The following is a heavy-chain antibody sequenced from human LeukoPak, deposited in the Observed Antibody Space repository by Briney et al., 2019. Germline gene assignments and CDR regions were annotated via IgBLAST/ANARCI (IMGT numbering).Heavy chain of an antibody. J-gene: IGHJ4*02. CDR2: ITWNSGSL. Sequence: SLRLSCTASGFSFANYATHWDRQAPGSGLERVSAITWNSGSLGYADSVNGRLTISRDNGKNSLYLQINSLRAEDTALYYCAKDLVGATRFTFYFDSWGQGALVTVSS. D-gene: IGHD1-26*01. CDR1: GFSFANYA. V-gene: IGHV3-9*01. CDR3: AKDLVGATRFTFYFDS.